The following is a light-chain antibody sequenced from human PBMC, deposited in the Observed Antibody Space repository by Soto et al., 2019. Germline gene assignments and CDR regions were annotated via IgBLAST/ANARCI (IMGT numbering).Light chain of an antibody. V-gene: IGLV2-23*02. J-gene: IGLJ1*01. CDR1: SSDVGNYNV. CDR2: EVT. Sequence: SVLTQPASVSGSPGQSITISCAGTSSDVGNYNVVSWFQQHPGKAPKLIIYEVTKRPSGASNRFSGSKSGNTASLTISGLQTEDEADYYCCSYAGLSPYVFGTGTKVTVL. CDR3: CSYAGLSPYV.